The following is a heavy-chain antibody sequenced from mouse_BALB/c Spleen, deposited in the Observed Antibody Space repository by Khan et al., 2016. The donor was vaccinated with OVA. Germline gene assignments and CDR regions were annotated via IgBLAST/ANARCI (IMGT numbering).Heavy chain of an antibody. CDR3: AREWAAWFPY. J-gene: IGHJ3*01. CDR2: IYPGSDNT. V-gene: IGHV1-77*01. Sequence: VQLQQSGAELARPGASVTLSCKASGYTFTDYYINWMRQRTGQGLEWIGEIYPGSDNTYYNEKFKDKATLTADKSSSTAYMQLSSLKSEDSAVYFCAREWAAWFPYWGQGTLVTVSA. CDR1: GYTFTDYY.